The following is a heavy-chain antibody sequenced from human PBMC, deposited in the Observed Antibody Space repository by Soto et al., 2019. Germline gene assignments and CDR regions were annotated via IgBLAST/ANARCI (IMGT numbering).Heavy chain of an antibody. CDR2: IGISGNTI. CDR1: GFTFSSYE. CDR3: VRDLVGAPTFDF. V-gene: IGHV3-48*03. D-gene: IGHD1-26*01. J-gene: IGHJ4*02. Sequence: EVQLVESGGGLVQPGGSLRLSCAASGFTFSSYEMNWVRQAPGKGLEWVSYIGISGNTIYFADSVKCRFTISRDNAKNSLYLQMNSLTAEDTAVYYCVRDLVGAPTFDFWCQGSLVTVSS.